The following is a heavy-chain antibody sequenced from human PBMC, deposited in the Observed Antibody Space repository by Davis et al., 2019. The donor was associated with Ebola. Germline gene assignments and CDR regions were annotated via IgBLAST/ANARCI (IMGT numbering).Heavy chain of an antibody. CDR3: ARSTADYGDYWFDP. V-gene: IGHV1-3*01. CDR1: GYTFTSYA. J-gene: IGHJ5*02. CDR2: INAGNGNT. D-gene: IGHD4-17*01. Sequence: AASVKVSCKASGYTFTSYAMHWVRQAPGQRLEWMGWINAGNGNTKYSQKFQGRVTITADGSTSTAYMELSSLRSEDTAVYYCARSTADYGDYWFDPWGQGTLVTVSS.